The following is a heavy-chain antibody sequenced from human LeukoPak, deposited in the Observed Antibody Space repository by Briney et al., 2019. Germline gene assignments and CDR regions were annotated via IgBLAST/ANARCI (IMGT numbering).Heavy chain of an antibody. Sequence: SVKVSCKASGHTFSIYAINWMRQAPGQGLEWMGGIIPIFGTANYAQKFQGRVTITADESTSTAYMELSSLRSEDTAVYYCARGEKKYIDSNFDYWGQGTLVIVSS. CDR3: ARGEKKYIDSNFDY. CDR2: IIPIFGTA. J-gene: IGHJ4*02. CDR1: GHTFSIYA. V-gene: IGHV1-69*13. D-gene: IGHD1-26*01.